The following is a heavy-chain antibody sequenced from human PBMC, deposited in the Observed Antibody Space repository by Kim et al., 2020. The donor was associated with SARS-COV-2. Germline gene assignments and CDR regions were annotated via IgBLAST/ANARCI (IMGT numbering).Heavy chain of an antibody. Sequence: SETLSLTCSVSGYSITTVSYYWGWIRQSPGKGLEWIGSIYHTGSTYYNPSLKSRVTLSVDTAKNQISLHMNSVTAADTAGYYCARARFVEFFPWSFDPWG. V-gene: IGHV4-39*01. J-gene: IGHJ5*02. CDR1: GYSITTVSYY. D-gene: IGHD3-10*01. CDR2: IYHTGST. CDR3: ARARFVEFFPWSFDP.